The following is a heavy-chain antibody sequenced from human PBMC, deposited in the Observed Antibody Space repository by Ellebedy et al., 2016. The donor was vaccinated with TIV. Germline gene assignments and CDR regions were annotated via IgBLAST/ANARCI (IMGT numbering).Heavy chain of an antibody. J-gene: IGHJ4*02. D-gene: IGHD3-10*01. CDR2: ISYDGTSQ. V-gene: IGHV3-30*01. CDR3: ARPRSSGSGSFGSFDY. Sequence: GESLKISCSASGFIFSNYVMHWFGQTPGEGPEWVAVISYDGTSQYYADSVKGRLTISRDNSDNTLFLHMNSLRVDDSAVYYCARPRSSGSGSFGSFDYWGQGALVTVSS. CDR1: GFIFSNYV.